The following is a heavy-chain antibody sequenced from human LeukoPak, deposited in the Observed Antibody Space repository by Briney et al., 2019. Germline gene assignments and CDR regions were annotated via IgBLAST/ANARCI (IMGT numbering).Heavy chain of an antibody. Sequence: RGSLRLSCAASGFTFRSYAMSWVRQAPGRGLEWVSSISHSSNYKYYADSVKGRFTISRDNAMNSLYLQMNSLRAEDTAVYYCARGLRSCNSASCHPTWFDPWGQGALVTVSS. CDR3: ARGLRSCNSASCHPTWFDP. D-gene: IGHD2-2*01. V-gene: IGHV3-21*01. CDR2: ISHSSNYK. CDR1: GFTFRSYA. J-gene: IGHJ5*02.